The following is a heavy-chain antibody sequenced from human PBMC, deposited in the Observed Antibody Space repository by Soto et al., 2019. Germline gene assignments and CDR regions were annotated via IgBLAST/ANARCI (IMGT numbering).Heavy chain of an antibody. CDR2: VHHSKGA. J-gene: IGHJ5*02. CDR1: DNSISKDIW. Sequence: PSETLSLTCVVSDNSISKDIWWSWVRQPPGKGLEWIGEVHHSKGALYSPSLRSRVTVSADIFANKVSLKLTSVTAADSAVYYCARDAFCGSGTCRVGHWFDPWGQGTLVTVSS. V-gene: IGHV4-4*02. D-gene: IGHD2-21*01. CDR3: ARDAFCGSGTCRVGHWFDP.